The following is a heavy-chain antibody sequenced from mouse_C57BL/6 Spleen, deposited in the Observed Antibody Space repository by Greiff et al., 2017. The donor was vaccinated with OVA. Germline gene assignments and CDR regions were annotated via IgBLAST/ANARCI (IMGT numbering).Heavy chain of an antibody. J-gene: IGHJ3*01. V-gene: IGHV1-15*01. D-gene: IGHD2-3*01. CDR3: TRGGYYPFAY. CDR1: GYTFTDYE. CDR2: IDPETGGT. Sequence: VQLQQSGAELVRPGASVTLSCKASGYTFTDYEMHWVKQTPVHGLEWIGAIDPETGGTAYNQKFKGKAILTADKSSTPAYMELRSLTSEDSAVYYCTRGGYYPFAYWGQGTLVTVSA.